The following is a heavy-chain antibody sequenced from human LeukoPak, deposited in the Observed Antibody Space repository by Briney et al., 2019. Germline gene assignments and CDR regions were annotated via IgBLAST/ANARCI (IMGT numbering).Heavy chain of an antibody. CDR3: ARDPFFKSGSYSY. J-gene: IGHJ4*02. V-gene: IGHV1-8*02. CDR2: MNPNSGNT. D-gene: IGHD1-26*01. CDR1: GYTFTSYD. Sequence: ASVKVSCKASGYTFTSYDINWVRQATGQGLEWMGWMNPNSGNTGYAQKFQGRVTMTRDMSTSTVYMELSSLRSEDTAVYYCARDPFFKSGSYSYWGQGTLVTVSS.